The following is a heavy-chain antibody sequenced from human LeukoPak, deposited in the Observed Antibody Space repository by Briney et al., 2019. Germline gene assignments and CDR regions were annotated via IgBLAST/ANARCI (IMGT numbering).Heavy chain of an antibody. Sequence: GESLRISCKGSGYRFTSYWISWVRQMPGKRLEWMGRIDPSDSYTNYSPSFQGHVTISADKSISTAYLQWSSLKASDNAMYYCAQSRITGTTDWFDPWGQGTLVTVSS. CDR1: GYRFTSYW. CDR2: IDPSDSYT. CDR3: AQSRITGTTDWFDP. V-gene: IGHV5-10-1*01. D-gene: IGHD1-7*01. J-gene: IGHJ5*02.